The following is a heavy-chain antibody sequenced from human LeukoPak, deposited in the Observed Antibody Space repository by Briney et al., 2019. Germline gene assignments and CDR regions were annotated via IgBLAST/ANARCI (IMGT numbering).Heavy chain of an antibody. J-gene: IGHJ4*02. CDR2: ISAYNGNT. Sequence: ASVKVSCKASGYTFTSYGISWVRQAPGQGLEWMGWISAYNGNTNYAQKLQGRVTMTTDTSTSTAYMELRSLRSDDTAVYYCARDAPLYDIWTGYYPWYFDYWCQGALVTVSS. V-gene: IGHV1-18*04. CDR3: ARDAPLYDIWTGYYPWYFDY. CDR1: GYTFTSYG. D-gene: IGHD3-9*01.